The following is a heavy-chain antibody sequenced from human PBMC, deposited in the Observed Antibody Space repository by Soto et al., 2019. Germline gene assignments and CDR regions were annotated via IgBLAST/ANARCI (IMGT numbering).Heavy chain of an antibody. J-gene: IGHJ6*02. D-gene: IGHD2-21*02. Sequence: QVQLVQSGAEVKKPGASVKVSCKASGYTFTSYGISWVRQAPGQGLEWMGWISAYNGNTNYAQKLQGRVTMTTDTSTSTAYIELRSLRSDDTAVYYCARALAVVVTATYYYGMDVWGQGTTVTVSS. V-gene: IGHV1-18*01. CDR1: GYTFTSYG. CDR2: ISAYNGNT. CDR3: ARALAVVVTATYYYGMDV.